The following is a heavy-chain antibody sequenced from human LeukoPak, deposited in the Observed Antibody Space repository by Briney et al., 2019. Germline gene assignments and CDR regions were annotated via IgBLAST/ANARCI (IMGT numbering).Heavy chain of an antibody. D-gene: IGHD3-10*02. CDR2: ISYDGSNK. CDR3: ARDPAYYVPDY. CDR1: GFTFSSYA. V-gene: IGHV3-30*04. Sequence: GGSLRLSCAASGFTFSSYAMHWVRQAPGKGLEWVAVISYDGSNKYYADSVKGRFTISRDNSKNTLYLQMNSLRAEDTAVYYCARDPAYYVPDYWGQGTLVTVSS. J-gene: IGHJ4*02.